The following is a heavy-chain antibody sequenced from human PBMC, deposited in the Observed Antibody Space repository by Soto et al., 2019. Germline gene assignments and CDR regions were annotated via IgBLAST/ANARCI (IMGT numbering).Heavy chain of an antibody. Sequence: PGGSLRLSSAASGFSFSSYAMSWVRQAPGKGLEWVSAISGSGGSTYYADSAKGRFTISRDNSKNTLYLQMNSLRAEDTAVYYCASRIVGAVSGRFDPWGQGTLVTVSS. J-gene: IGHJ5*02. CDR3: ASRIVGAVSGRFDP. CDR2: ISGSGGST. D-gene: IGHD1-26*01. CDR1: GFSFSSYA. V-gene: IGHV3-23*01.